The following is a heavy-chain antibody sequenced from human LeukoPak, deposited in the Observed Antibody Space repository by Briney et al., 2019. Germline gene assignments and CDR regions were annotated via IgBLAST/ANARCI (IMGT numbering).Heavy chain of an antibody. V-gene: IGHV4-4*07. J-gene: IGHJ4*02. CDR1: GGSLHTY. D-gene: IGHD6-25*01. CDR2: IYSTGST. Sequence: PSETLSLSCSVSGGSLHTYWNWIRQPAGKGLEWLGRIYSTGSTTYNPSLKSRVTMSVDMSKNQFSLKVTSVTAADTAVFFCARDPSGHGYFDYWGQGMLVTVSS. CDR3: ARDPSGHGYFDY.